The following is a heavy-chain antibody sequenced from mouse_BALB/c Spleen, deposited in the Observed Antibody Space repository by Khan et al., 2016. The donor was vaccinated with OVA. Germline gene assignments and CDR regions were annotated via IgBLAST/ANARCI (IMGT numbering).Heavy chain of an antibody. CDR2: INTYTGEP. J-gene: IGHJ4*01. CDR3: ARVGYSGTMDY. V-gene: IGHV9-3-1*01. CDR1: GYTFTTYG. Sequence: QIQLVQSGPELKKPGVTVKISCKASGYTFTTYGMNWVKQAPGKGLKWMGWINTYTGEPTYVDDFKGRFAFSLETSASTAYLQINILKNEDTATYCCARVGYSGTMDYWGQGTSVTVSS.